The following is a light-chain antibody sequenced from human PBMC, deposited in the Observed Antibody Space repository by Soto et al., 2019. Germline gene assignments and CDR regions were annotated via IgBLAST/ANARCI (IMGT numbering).Light chain of an antibody. CDR3: QVWDSSSDHPV. CDR2: YDS. CDR1: NIGSKS. J-gene: IGLJ2*01. Sequence: SYELTQPPSVSVAPGKTARITCGGNNIGSKSVHWYPQKPGQAPVLVIYYDSDQPSGIPERFSGSNSGNTATLTISRVEAGDEADYYCQVWDSSSDHPVFGGGTKLTVL. V-gene: IGLV3-21*04.